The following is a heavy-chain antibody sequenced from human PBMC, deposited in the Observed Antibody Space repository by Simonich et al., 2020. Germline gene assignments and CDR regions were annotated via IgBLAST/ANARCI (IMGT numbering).Heavy chain of an antibody. Sequence: EVQLVESGGGLVKPGGSLRLSCAASGFTFSSYSMNWVRQAPGKGLEWASSISSSSSYSYYADSVKGRFTISRDNAKNSLYLQMNSLRAEDTAVYYCARWIAVAGTGAYGMDVWGQGTTVTVSS. V-gene: IGHV3-21*01. CDR1: GFTFSSYS. CDR2: ISSSSSYS. D-gene: IGHD6-19*01. J-gene: IGHJ6*02. CDR3: ARWIAVAGTGAYGMDV.